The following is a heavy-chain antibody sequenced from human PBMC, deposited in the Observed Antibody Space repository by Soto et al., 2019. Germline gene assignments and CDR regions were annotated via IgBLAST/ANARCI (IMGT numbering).Heavy chain of an antibody. V-gene: IGHV4-59*01. D-gene: IGHD3-3*01. CDR1: GGSISSYY. Sequence: KPSETLSLTCTVSGGSISSYYWSWIRQPPGKGLEWIGYIYYSGSTNYNPSLKSRVTISVDTSKNQFSLKLSSVTAADTAVYYCARDKDEDDFWSGYRYFDYWGQGTLVTVSS. CDR2: IYYSGST. CDR3: ARDKDEDDFWSGYRYFDY. J-gene: IGHJ4*02.